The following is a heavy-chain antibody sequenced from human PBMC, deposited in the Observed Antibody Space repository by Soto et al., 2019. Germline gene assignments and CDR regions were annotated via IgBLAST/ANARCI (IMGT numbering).Heavy chain of an antibody. Sequence: QVQLVQSGAEVKKPGASVKVSCKASGYSFTGYYMHWVRQSPGQGLEWMGWIDPHSGGTTYVPEFQGRVAMTSDTSMTTVYMELSRLRYDDTAEYYCARGVPADIPLGWFDPWGQGTLVPVSS. J-gene: IGHJ5*02. V-gene: IGHV1-2*02. CDR3: ARGVPADIPLGWFDP. CDR2: IDPHSGGT. D-gene: IGHD2-2*02. CDR1: GYSFTGYY.